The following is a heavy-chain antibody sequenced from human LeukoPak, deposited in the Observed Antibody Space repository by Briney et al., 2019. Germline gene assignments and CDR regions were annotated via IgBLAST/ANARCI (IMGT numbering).Heavy chain of an antibody. V-gene: IGHV3-48*03. CDR3: ARSFDI. Sequence: PGGSLRLSCAASGFTFSNYEMNWVRQAPGKGLEWVSHISSSGTATYDADSVKGRFTISRDNAKKSLYLQMNSLRVEDTAVYYCARSFDIWGQGTMVTVSS. CDR1: GFTFSNYE. CDR2: ISSSGTAT. J-gene: IGHJ3*02.